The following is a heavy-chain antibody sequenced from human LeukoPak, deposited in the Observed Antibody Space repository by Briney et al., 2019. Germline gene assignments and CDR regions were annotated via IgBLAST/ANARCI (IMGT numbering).Heavy chain of an antibody. CDR2: IYYTGRT. J-gene: IGHJ4*02. V-gene: IGHV4-59*08. D-gene: IGHD3-9*01. Sequence: TSETLSLTCTVPGGSISSYYWSWIRQPPGEGLEWIAYIYYTGRTNYNPSLKSRVTISVDTSENQLSLELISVTAADTAVYLCARLVTSYDILTGYSYYFDSWGQGTLVTVSS. CDR3: ARLVTSYDILTGYSYYFDS. CDR1: GGSISSYY.